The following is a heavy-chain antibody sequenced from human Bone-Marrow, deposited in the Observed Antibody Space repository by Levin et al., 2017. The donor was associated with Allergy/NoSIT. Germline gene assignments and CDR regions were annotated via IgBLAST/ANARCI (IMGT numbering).Heavy chain of an antibody. J-gene: IGHJ3*01. CDR3: AKAFGSLGGGFHV. V-gene: IGHV3-30*18. Sequence: GESLKISCEASGLMFNYYGMHWVRQAPGKGLEWVTVISSDGSTQHYADSVKGRCSISRDNSKNTLYLQLNSLRPEDTAMYYCAKAFGSLGGGFHVWGQGTMVTVSS. CDR2: ISSDGSTQ. CDR1: GLMFNYYG. D-gene: IGHD3-16*01.